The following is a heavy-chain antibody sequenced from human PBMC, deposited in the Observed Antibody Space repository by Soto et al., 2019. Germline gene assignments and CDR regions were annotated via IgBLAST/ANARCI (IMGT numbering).Heavy chain of an antibody. Sequence: PSETLSLTCTVSGGSISSYYWSWIRQTPGKGLEWIGYVHDSWGPNYNPSLKSRVAISLDTSKSQFSLKLTSVTATDTAVYYCARQGFGALHGLVDVWRQVTTVT. J-gene: IGHJ6*02. V-gene: IGHV4-59*08. D-gene: IGHD3-10*01. CDR1: GGSISSYY. CDR2: VHDSWGP. CDR3: ARQGFGALHGLVDV.